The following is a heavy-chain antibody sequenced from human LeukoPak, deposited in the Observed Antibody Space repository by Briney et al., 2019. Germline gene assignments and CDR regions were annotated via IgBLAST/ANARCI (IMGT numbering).Heavy chain of an antibody. CDR1: GFTFDDYD. Sequence: PGGSLRLSCAASGFTFDDYDMSWVRQAPGKGLEWVSGINWNGGSTGYADSVKGRFTISRDNAKNSLYLQMNSLRAEYTALYYCARRDYYGSGSPDYWGQGTLVTVSS. CDR3: ARRDYYGSGSPDY. D-gene: IGHD3-10*01. V-gene: IGHV3-20*04. J-gene: IGHJ4*02. CDR2: INWNGGST.